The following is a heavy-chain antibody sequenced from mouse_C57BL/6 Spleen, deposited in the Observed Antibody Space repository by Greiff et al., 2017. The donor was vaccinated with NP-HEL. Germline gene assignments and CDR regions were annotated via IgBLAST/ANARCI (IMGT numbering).Heavy chain of an antibody. J-gene: IGHJ2*01. D-gene: IGHD1-1*01. CDR3: ARCYYGSSYVYYFDY. V-gene: IGHV1-82*01. CDR1: GYAFSSSW. CDR2: IYPGDGDT. Sequence: VQLQQSGPELVKPGASVKISCKASGYAFSSSWMNWVKQRPGKGLEWIGRIYPGDGDTNYNGKFKGKATLTADKSSSTAYMQLSSLTSEDSAVYFCARCYYGSSYVYYFDYWGQGTTLTVSS.